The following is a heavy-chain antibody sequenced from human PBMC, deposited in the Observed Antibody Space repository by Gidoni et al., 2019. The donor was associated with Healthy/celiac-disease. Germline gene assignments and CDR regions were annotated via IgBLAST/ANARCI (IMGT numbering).Heavy chain of an antibody. CDR2: ISWNSGSR. CDR3: AASPGIVVVPAATYYYYYGMDV. J-gene: IGHJ6*02. V-gene: IGHV3-9*01. D-gene: IGHD2-2*01. Sequence: DVQLLESGGGLVQPGRSLRLSCAASVFPFAAYALLWVRQAPGKGLEWVSGISWNSGSRGYAESVKGRFTISRDNAKNSLYLQMNSLRAEDTALYYCAASPGIVVVPAATYYYYYGMDVWGQGTTVTVSS. CDR1: VFPFAAYA.